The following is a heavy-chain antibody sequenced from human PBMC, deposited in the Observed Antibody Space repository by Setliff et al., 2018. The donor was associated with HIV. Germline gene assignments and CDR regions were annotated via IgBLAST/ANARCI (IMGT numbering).Heavy chain of an antibody. CDR1: GYSISSGYY. J-gene: IGHJ5*02. D-gene: IGHD6-19*01. CDR3: ARTSIRSGWGRNNWFDP. CDR2: IYLSGST. V-gene: IGHV4-38-2*02. Sequence: SETLSLTCTVSGYSISSGYYWGWIRQTPGKGLEWIGSIYLSGSTYYNPSLKSRVTISLDTSKNQFSLRLSSVTAADTAVYYCARTSIRSGWGRNNWFDPWGQGTLVTVSS.